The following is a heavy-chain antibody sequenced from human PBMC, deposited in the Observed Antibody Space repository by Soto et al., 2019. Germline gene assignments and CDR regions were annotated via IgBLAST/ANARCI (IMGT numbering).Heavy chain of an antibody. J-gene: IGHJ4*02. CDR2: GYYSGST. V-gene: IGHV4-39*01. CDR3: ARAFSGSYYSYFDF. D-gene: IGHD1-26*01. Sequence: PSETLSLTCPVSGGSISRSSYYWGWIRQSPGKGLEWIGSGYYSGSTYYNPSLRSRVAISVDTSKNQFSLKLSSVTAADTAVYYCARAFSGSYYSYFDFWGQGTLVTVSS. CDR1: GGSISRSSYY.